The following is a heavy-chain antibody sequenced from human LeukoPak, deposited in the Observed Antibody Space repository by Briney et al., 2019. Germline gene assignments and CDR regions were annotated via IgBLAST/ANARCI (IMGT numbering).Heavy chain of an antibody. V-gene: IGHV3-30-3*01. CDR1: VFTFRSYA. CDR3: ARDPEQLYYFDY. D-gene: IGHD6-13*01. CDR2: ISYDGCNK. J-gene: IGHJ4*02. Sequence: RRALRLSCAASVFTFRSYAMHWVGQAPGKGLEWVAVISYDGCNKYYADSMKGRFTVSRDNSKNTMYLQMNSLRAEDTAVYYCARDPEQLYYFDYWGQGTLVTVSS.